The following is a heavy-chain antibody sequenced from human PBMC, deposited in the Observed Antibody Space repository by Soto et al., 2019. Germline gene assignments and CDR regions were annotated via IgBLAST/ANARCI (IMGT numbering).Heavy chain of an antibody. CDR2: IKSKTDGGTT. D-gene: IGHD6-6*01. J-gene: IGHJ6*02. V-gene: IGHV3-15*07. CDR3: TTEVGIAARPMDV. Sequence: VGSLRLSCAASGFTXCNAWMNWDRQAPGKGLEWVGRIKSKTDGGTTDYAAPVKGRFTISRDDSKNTLYLQMNSLKTEDTAVYYCTTEVGIAARPMDVWGQGTTVTVSS. CDR1: GFTXCNAW.